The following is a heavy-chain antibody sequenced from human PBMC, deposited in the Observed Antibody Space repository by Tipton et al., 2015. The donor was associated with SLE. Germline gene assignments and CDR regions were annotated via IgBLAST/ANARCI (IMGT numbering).Heavy chain of an antibody. CDR1: CGSISSYY. D-gene: IGHD3-10*01. CDR2: ISTSGST. V-gene: IGHV4-4*07. Sequence: TLSLTCTVSCGSISSYYWSWIRQPAGKGLEWIGRISTSGSTNYHPSLKSRVTMSVDTSKNQFSLKLSSVTAADTAVYYCARDYGSVVQGVIRYFDYWGQGTLVTVSS. J-gene: IGHJ4*02. CDR3: ARDYGSVVQGVIRYFDY.